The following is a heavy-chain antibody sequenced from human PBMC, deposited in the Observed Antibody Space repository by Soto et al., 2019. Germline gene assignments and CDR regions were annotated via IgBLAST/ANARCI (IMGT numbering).Heavy chain of an antibody. CDR3: ARESGGYDSSTRYGLDV. J-gene: IGHJ6*02. CDR1: GCSISSVGHY. D-gene: IGHD6-25*01. CDR2: IYYSGGT. Sequence: SETLSLACAVSGCSISSVGHYWTWIRQQPGKGLEWIGYIYYSGGTDYNPSLKSRVTISVDRSKNQFSLNLSSVTAADTAIYYCARESGGYDSSTRYGLDVWGQGTTVTVSS. V-gene: IGHV4-31*11.